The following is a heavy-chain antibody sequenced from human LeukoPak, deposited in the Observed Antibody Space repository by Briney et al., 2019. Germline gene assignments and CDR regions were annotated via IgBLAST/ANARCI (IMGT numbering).Heavy chain of an antibody. D-gene: IGHD2-2*02. J-gene: IGHJ6*02. CDR1: GFAVSSNY. CDR2: IYSGGST. CDR3: ARGVDSGYKRLYYYYGMDV. V-gene: IGHV3-66*01. Sequence: GGSLRLSCAASGFAVSSNYMSWVRQAPGKGLEWVSVIYSGGSTYYADSVKGRFTISRDNSKNTLYLQMNSLRAEDTAVYYCARGVDSGYKRLYYYYGMDVWGQGTTVTVSS.